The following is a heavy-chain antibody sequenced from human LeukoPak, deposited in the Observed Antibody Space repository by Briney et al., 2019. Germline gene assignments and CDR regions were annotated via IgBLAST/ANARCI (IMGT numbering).Heavy chain of an antibody. CDR1: GFTFSSYA. CDR2: ISGSGGST. D-gene: IGHD3-22*01. Sequence: GGSLRLSCAASGFTFSSYAMTWVRQAPGKGLEWVSAISGSGGSTYYADSVKGRFTISRDNSENTLYLQMNSLRAEDTAVYYCAKDLGGYSYGLIGYYFDTSGYSFDYWGQGTLVTVSS. CDR3: AKDLGGYSYGLIGYYFDTSGYSFDY. V-gene: IGHV3-23*01. J-gene: IGHJ4*02.